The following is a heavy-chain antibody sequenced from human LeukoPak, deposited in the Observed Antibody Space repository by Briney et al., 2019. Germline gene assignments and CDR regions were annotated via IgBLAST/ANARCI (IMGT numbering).Heavy chain of an antibody. V-gene: IGHV3-53*01. CDR2: IYSGGST. J-gene: IGHJ3*02. CDR3: ARVLRANCAFDI. Sequence: PGGSLRLSCAASGFTVSSNYMSWVRQAPGKGLEWVSVIYSGGSTYYADSVKGRFTISRDNSKNTLYLQMNSLRAEDTAVHYCARVLRANCAFDIWGQGTMVTVSS. CDR1: GFTVSSNY. D-gene: IGHD1-1*01.